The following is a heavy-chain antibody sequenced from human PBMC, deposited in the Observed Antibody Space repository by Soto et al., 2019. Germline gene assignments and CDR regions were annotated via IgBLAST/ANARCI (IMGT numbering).Heavy chain of an antibody. CDR3: ARQRPTVVTQAYFDH. CDR2: IYYSGRT. J-gene: IGHJ4*02. D-gene: IGHD2-21*02. CDR1: GESISSSSYY. V-gene: IGHV4-39*01. Sequence: SETLSLTCIVSGESISSSSYYWGWIRQPPGKGLEWIGSIYYSGRTYYNPSFKSRVTISIDTSKNQFSLKLSSVTATDTAVYYCARQRPTVVTQAYFDHWGQGALVTVSS.